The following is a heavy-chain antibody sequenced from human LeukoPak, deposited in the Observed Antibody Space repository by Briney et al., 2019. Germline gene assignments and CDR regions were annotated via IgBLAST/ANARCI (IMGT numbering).Heavy chain of an antibody. CDR3: ARAVSSWYHYFDY. D-gene: IGHD6-13*01. J-gene: IGHJ4*02. Sequence: VASVKVSCKASGYTFTSYGISWVRQAPGQGLEWMGGIIPIFGTANYAQKFQGRVTITADESTSTAYMELSSLRSEDTAVYYCARAVSSWYHYFDYWGQGTLVTVSS. CDR2: IIPIFGTA. V-gene: IGHV1-69*13. CDR1: GYTFTSYG.